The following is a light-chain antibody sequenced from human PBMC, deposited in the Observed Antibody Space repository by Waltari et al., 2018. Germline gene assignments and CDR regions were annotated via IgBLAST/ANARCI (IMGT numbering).Light chain of an antibody. Sequence: DIQMTQSPSSVSASVGDRVTITCRASQGISNWLAWYQQKPGKAPRLLLYTASMLQTGVPSRFSGRESGTDVTFTIRTQRPEDFATFVGQQRNSFPPTFGHGTRVEVK. CDR2: TAS. CDR1: QGISNW. V-gene: IGKV1-12*01. J-gene: IGKJ1*01. CDR3: QQRNSFPPT.